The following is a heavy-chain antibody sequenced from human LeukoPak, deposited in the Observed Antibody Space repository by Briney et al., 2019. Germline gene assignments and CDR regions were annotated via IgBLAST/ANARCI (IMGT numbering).Heavy chain of an antibody. V-gene: IGHV1-8*01. CDR3: ARGHRDNWFDP. Sequence: ASVKVSCKASGYTFTSCDINWVRQATGQGLEWMGWMNPNSGNTGYAQKFQGRVTMTRNTSISTAYMELSSLTSEDTAVYYCARGHRDNWFDPWGQGTLVTVSS. CDR2: MNPNSGNT. CDR1: GYTFTSCD. J-gene: IGHJ5*02.